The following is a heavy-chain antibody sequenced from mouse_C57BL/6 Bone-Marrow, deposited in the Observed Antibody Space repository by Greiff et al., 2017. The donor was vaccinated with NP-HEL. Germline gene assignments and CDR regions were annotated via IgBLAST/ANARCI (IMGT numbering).Heavy chain of an antibody. J-gene: IGHJ3*01. CDR3: ARSPNWAWFAY. D-gene: IGHD4-1*01. CDR2: IYPGSGST. Sequence: QVQLQQPGAELVKPGASVKMSCKASGYTFTSYWITWVKQRPGQGLEWIGDIYPGSGSTNYNEKFKSKATLTVDTTTSTAYMQLSSLTSENSAVYYCARSPNWAWFAYWGQGTLVTVSA. V-gene: IGHV1-55*01. CDR1: GYTFTSYW.